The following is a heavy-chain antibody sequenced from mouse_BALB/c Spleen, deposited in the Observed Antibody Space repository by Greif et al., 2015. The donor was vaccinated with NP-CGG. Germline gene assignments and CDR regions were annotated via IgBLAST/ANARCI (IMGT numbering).Heavy chain of an antibody. Sequence: LQESGPELVKPGASVKMSCKASGYTFTSYVMHWVKQKPGQGLEWIGYINPYNDGTKYNEKFKGKATLTSDKSSSTAYMELSSLTSEDSAVYYCARPARATGFDYWGQGTTLTVSS. V-gene: IGHV1-14*01. CDR3: ARPARATGFDY. CDR2: INPYNDGT. J-gene: IGHJ2*01. D-gene: IGHD3-1*01. CDR1: GYTFTSYV.